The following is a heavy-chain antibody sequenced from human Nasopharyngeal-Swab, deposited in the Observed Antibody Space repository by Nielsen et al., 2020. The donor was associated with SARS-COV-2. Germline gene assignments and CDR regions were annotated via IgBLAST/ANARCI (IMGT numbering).Heavy chain of an antibody. CDR2: IDWDDDK. CDR1: RFSLSTSGMC. CDR3: ARMGSRSGYGTIDY. D-gene: IGHD3-22*01. J-gene: IGHJ4*02. V-gene: IGHV2-70*11. Sequence: SGPTLVKPTQTLTLTCTFSRFSLSTSGMCVSWIRQPPGKALEWLARIDWDDDKYYSTSLKTRLTISKDTSKNQVVLTMTNMDPVDTATYYCARMGSRSGYGTIDYWGQGTLVTVSS.